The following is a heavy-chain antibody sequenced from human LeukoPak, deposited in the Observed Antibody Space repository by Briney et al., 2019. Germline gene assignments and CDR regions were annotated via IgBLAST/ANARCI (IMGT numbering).Heavy chain of an antibody. Sequence: SETLSLTCTVSGGSTSSLTYYWGWIRQPPGKGLEWIASIYYSGTTYYSPSLKSRVAISVNRSNNQFSLRLSSVTAADTAVYFCTGYSAGWSSGGGYWGQGTVVTVSS. CDR1: GGSTSSLTYY. CDR2: IYYSGTT. J-gene: IGHJ4*02. D-gene: IGHD6-19*01. V-gene: IGHV4-39*01. CDR3: TGYSAGWSSGGGY.